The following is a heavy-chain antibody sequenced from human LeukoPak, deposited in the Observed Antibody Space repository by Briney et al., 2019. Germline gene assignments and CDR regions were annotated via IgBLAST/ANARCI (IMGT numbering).Heavy chain of an antibody. V-gene: IGHV4-61*02. CDR1: GGSISSGSYY. D-gene: IGHD5-12*01. CDR3: ARGQEVVAENYFDY. CDR2: IYPSGTT. J-gene: IGHJ4*02. Sequence: SQTLSLTCTVSGGSISSGSYYWGWIRQPAGKGLEWIGRIYPSGTTNYNPSLKSRVTISVDTSKNQFSLKLRSVTAADTAVYYCARGQEVVAENYFDYWGQGTLVTVSS.